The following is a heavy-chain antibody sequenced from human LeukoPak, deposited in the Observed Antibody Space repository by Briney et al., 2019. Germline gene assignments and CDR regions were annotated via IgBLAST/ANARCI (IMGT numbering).Heavy chain of an antibody. CDR2: IYTSGST. V-gene: IGHV4-61*02. Sequence: SETLSLTCTVSGGSISSGSYYWSWIRQPAGKGLEWIGRIYTSGSTNYNPSLKSRVTISVHTSKNQFSLKLSSVTAADTAVYYCARGAGYSYGSGYDYWGQGTLVTVSS. CDR1: GGSISSGSYY. D-gene: IGHD5-18*01. CDR3: ARGAGYSYGSGYDY. J-gene: IGHJ4*02.